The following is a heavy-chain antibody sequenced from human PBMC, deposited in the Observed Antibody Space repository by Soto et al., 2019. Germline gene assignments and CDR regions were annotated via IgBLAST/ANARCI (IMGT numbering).Heavy chain of an antibody. V-gene: IGHV4-30-2*01. Sequence: QLQLQESGSGLVKPSQTLSLTCAVSGGSISSGGYSWSWIRQPPGKGLEWIGYIYHSGSTYYNPSLKSRVTISVDRSKNQFSLKLSSVTAADTAVYYCDRESYDSSGYYRDWYFDLWGRGTLVTVSS. D-gene: IGHD3-22*01. J-gene: IGHJ2*01. CDR1: GGSISSGGYS. CDR2: IYHSGST. CDR3: DRESYDSSGYYRDWYFDL.